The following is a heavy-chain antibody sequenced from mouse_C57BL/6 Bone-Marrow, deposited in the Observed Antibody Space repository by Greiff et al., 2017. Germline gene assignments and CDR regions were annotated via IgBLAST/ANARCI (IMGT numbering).Heavy chain of an antibody. CDR3: ARGGEFPYFDY. CDR1: GYTFTSYG. CDR2: IYPRSGNT. Sequence: QVQLQQPGAELVMPGASVKLSCKASGYTFTSYGISWVKQRTGQGLEWIGEIYPRSGNTYYNEKFKGKATLTADKSSSTAYMELRSLTSEDSAVYFCARGGEFPYFDYWGQGTTLTVSA. J-gene: IGHJ2*01. V-gene: IGHV1-81*01.